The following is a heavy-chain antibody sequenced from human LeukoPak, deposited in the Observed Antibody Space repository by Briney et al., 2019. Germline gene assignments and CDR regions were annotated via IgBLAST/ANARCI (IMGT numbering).Heavy chain of an antibody. J-gene: IGHJ4*02. V-gene: IGHV1-2*02. D-gene: IGHD3-22*01. CDR1: GYSFTGYY. Sequence: ASVKVSCQSSGYSFTGYYMHWVRLAPGQGLEWMGWINPNTGGTNYAQKFQGRVTMTRDTSITTAYMELTWLGSDDTAVYYCARDRGRGYNYDSGDFDFWGQGTLVTVSS. CDR3: ARDRGRGYNYDSGDFDF. CDR2: INPNTGGT.